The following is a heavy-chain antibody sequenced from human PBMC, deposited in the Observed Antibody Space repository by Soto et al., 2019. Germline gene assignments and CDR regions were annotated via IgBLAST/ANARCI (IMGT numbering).Heavy chain of an antibody. CDR1: GGSISSGDYY. J-gene: IGHJ4*02. CDR3: ARVFIAAAGYFDY. D-gene: IGHD6-13*01. V-gene: IGHV4-30-4*01. CDR2: IYYSGST. Sequence: QVQLQESGPGLVKPSQTLSLTCTVSGGSISSGDYYWSWIRQPPGKGLEWIGYIYYSGSTYYNPSLKSRVTISVDTSKNQFSLKLSSGTAADTAVYYCARVFIAAAGYFDYWGQGTLVTVSS.